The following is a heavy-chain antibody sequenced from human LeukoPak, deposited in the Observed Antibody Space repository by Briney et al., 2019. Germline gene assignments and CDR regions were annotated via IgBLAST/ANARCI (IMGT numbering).Heavy chain of an antibody. CDR2: INPSGGST. Sequence: ASVKVSCKASGYTFTSYYMHWVRQAPGQGLEWMGIINPSGGSTSYAQKFQGRVTMTRDTSISTAYMELSRLRSDDTAVYYCARAVDYGDDYWGQGTLVTVSS. CDR3: ARAVDYGDDY. V-gene: IGHV1-46*01. J-gene: IGHJ4*02. D-gene: IGHD4-17*01. CDR1: GYTFTSYY.